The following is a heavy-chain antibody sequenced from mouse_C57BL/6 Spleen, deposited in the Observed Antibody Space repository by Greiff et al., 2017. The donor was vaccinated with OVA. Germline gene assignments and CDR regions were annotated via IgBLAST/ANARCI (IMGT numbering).Heavy chain of an antibody. CDR3: TTISTVVAGDY. D-gene: IGHD1-1*01. CDR2: IDPDDGDT. CDR1: GFTITGYY. J-gene: IGHJ2*01. V-gene: IGHV14-1*01. Sequence: EVQLQESGAELVRPGASVKLSCTASGFTITGYYMHWVKQRPEQGLEWIGRIDPDDGDTEYAPKFQGKATMTADTSSNTAYLQLSSLTSEDTAVYYCTTISTVVAGDYWGQGTTLTVSS.